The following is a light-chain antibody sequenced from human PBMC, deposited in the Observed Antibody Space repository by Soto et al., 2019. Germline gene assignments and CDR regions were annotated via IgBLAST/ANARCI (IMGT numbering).Light chain of an antibody. CDR2: GKN. CDR3: QSYDASLSGYV. V-gene: IGLV1-40*01. Sequence: QSVLTQPPSVSEAPGQRVTISCTGSSSNIGGGYDVHWFQQLPGTAPKLLFYGKNNRPSGVPDRFSGSTSGTSASLAITGLQTEDEAIYYCQSYDASLSGYVFGTGTKVTGL. CDR1: SSNIGGGYD. J-gene: IGLJ1*01.